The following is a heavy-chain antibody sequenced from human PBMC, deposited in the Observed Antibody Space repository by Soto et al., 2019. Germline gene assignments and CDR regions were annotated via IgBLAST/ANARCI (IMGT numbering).Heavy chain of an antibody. Sequence: SETLSLTCAVYGGSFSGYYWSWIRQPPGKGLEWIGEINHSGSTNYNPSLKSRVNISVDTSKNQVSLKVNSVTAADTAVYYCTRGRWCERSTSSCYGTFDYWGQGTLVTVSS. CDR3: TRGRWCERSTSSCYGTFDY. J-gene: IGHJ4*02. CDR1: GGSFSGYY. V-gene: IGHV4-34*01. D-gene: IGHD2-2*01. CDR2: INHSGST.